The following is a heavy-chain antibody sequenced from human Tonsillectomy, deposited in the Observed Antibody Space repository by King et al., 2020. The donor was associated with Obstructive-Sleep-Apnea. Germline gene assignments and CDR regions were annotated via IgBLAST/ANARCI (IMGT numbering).Heavy chain of an antibody. CDR2: ISGSGGNT. Sequence: EVQLVESGGGLVQPGGSLRLSCAASGFTFSSYAMTWVRQAPGKGLEWVSAISGSGGNTYYTDSVKGRFTISRDNSKNTLHLQMNSLSLEDTAVYYCAKNMGSAVAGNYDYWGQGTLVTVSS. CDR1: GFTFSSYA. CDR3: AKNMGSAVAGNYDY. D-gene: IGHD6-19*01. J-gene: IGHJ4*02. V-gene: IGHV3-23*04.